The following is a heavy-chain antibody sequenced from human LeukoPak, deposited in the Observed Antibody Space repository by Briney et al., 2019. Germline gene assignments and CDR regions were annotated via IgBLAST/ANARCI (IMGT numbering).Heavy chain of an antibody. Sequence: SETLSLTCTVSGGSISSHYWSWIRQPPGKGLEWIGYIYSSGSTKYNPSLESRVTISVDTSKNQFSLKVSSVTAADTDVYYCARSLYGHYFDYWGQGTLVTVSS. J-gene: IGHJ4*02. D-gene: IGHD3-10*01. CDR2: IYSSGST. CDR1: GGSISSHY. V-gene: IGHV4-59*11. CDR3: ARSLYGHYFDY.